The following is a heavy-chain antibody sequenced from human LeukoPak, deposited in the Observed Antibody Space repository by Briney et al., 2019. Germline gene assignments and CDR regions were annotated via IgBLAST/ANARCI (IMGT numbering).Heavy chain of an antibody. CDR2: ISSSGSTI. CDR1: GFTFSSYE. V-gene: IGHV3-48*03. Sequence: GGSLRLSCAASGFTFSSYEMNWVRQAPGKGLEWVSYISSSGSTIYYADSVKGRFTISRDNAKNSLYLQMNSLRAEDTAVYYCARYYSSSWSPDAFDIWGQGTMVTVSS. J-gene: IGHJ3*02. CDR3: ARYYSSSWSPDAFDI. D-gene: IGHD6-13*01.